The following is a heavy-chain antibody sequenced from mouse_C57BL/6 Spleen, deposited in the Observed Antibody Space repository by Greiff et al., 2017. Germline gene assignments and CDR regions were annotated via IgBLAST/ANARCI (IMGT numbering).Heavy chain of an antibody. CDR2: IYPGSGST. Sequence: VQLQQSGAELVKPGASVKMSCKASGYTFTSYWITWVKQRPGQGLEWIGDIYPGSGSTNYNEKFKSKATLTVDTSSSTAYMQLSSLTSEDSAVYYCARRLKITTVEYYFDYWGQGTTLTVSS. CDR1: GYTFTSYW. CDR3: ARRLKITTVEYYFDY. J-gene: IGHJ2*01. V-gene: IGHV1-55*01. D-gene: IGHD1-1*01.